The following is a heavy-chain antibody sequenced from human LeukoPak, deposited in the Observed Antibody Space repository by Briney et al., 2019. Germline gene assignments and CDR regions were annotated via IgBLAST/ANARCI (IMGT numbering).Heavy chain of an antibody. J-gene: IGHJ4*02. V-gene: IGHV3-23*01. CDR2: ISGSGGST. D-gene: IGHD2-2*01. CDR3: AKESLVRGYCSSTSCSPCDY. CDR1: GFTFSSYA. Sequence: GGSLRLSCAASGFTFSSYAMSWVRQAPGKGLEWVSAISGSGGSTYYADSVKGRFTISRDNSKNTLYLQMNSLRAEDTAVYYCAKESLVRGYCSSTSCSPCDYWGQGTLVTVSS.